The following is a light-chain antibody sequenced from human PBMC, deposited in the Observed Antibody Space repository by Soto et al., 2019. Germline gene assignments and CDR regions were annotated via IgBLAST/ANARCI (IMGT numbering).Light chain of an antibody. Sequence: EIVLTQSPGTLSLSPGERATLSCRASQSVSSSYLAWYQQKPGQAPRLLIYDASSRATGIPDRFSGSGSGTDFTLTIGRLEPEDFAVYYCQQYVSSPGLTFGGGTKVDI. CDR3: QQYVSSPGLT. V-gene: IGKV3-20*01. CDR1: QSVSSSY. J-gene: IGKJ4*01. CDR2: DAS.